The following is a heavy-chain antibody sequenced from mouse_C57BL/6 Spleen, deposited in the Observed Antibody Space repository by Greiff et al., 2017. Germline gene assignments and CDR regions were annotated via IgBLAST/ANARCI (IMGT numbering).Heavy chain of an antibody. Sequence: VQLQQSGAELVKPGASVKISCKASGYAFSSYWMNWVKQRPGKGLVWIGQIYPGDGDTNYNGKFKGKATLTADKSSSTAYMQLSSLTSEDSAVYFCARYMDYYGSDYFDYWGQGTTLTVSS. V-gene: IGHV1-80*01. CDR3: ARYMDYYGSDYFDY. CDR2: IYPGDGDT. J-gene: IGHJ2*01. CDR1: GYAFSSYW. D-gene: IGHD1-1*01.